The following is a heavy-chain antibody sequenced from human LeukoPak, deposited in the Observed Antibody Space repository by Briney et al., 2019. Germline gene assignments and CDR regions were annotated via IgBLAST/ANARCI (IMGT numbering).Heavy chain of an antibody. Sequence: GASVKVSCKASGGTFSSYAISWVRQAPGQGLEWMGGIIPIFGTANYAQKFQGRVTITRDTSASTAYMELSSLRSEDTAVYYCARDKWSIAAASDYWGQGTLVTVSS. CDR2: IIPIFGTA. CDR1: GGTFSSYA. V-gene: IGHV1-69*05. CDR3: ARDKWSIAAASDY. D-gene: IGHD6-13*01. J-gene: IGHJ4*02.